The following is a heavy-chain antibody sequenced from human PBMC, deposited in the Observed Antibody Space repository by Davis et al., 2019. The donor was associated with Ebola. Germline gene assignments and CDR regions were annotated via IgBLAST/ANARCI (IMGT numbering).Heavy chain of an antibody. J-gene: IGHJ4*02. CDR3: ARGSQWLGPDY. CDR2: IFFTGNT. D-gene: IGHD6-19*01. CDR1: GGSISSNDYY. V-gene: IGHV4-30-4*02. Sequence: SETLSLTCTVSGGSISSNDYYWSWIRQRPGKGLEWIGYIFFTGNTDYNPSLESRVTISEDTSKNQFSLKLTSVTAADTAVYYCARGSQWLGPDYWGQGTLVTVSS.